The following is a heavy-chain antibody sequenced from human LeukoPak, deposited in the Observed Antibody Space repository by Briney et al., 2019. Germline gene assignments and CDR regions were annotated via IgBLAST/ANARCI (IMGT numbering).Heavy chain of an antibody. CDR2: INPNSGGT. CDR1: GYTFTAYY. J-gene: IGHJ4*02. CDR3: AREIAVPGTFYFDY. Sequence: ASMKVSCKASGYTFTAYYIHWVRQAPGQGLEWMGWINPNSGGTNYVQKFQGRVTMTRDTSSSTAYMELSSLRSDDTAVYYCAREIAVPGTFYFDYWGQGTLVTVSS. D-gene: IGHD6-19*01. V-gene: IGHV1-2*02.